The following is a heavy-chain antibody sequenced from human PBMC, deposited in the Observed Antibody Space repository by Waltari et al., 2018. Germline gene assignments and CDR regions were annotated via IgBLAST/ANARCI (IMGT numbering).Heavy chain of an antibody. CDR2: ITWNGGII. CDR1: GLKFTAYG. D-gene: IGHD3-16*01. J-gene: IGHJ4*02. Sequence: EVQLAESGGAVVRPGGSLGLTGVASGLKFTAYGMSWVRRVPGKGLEWVSGITWNGGIISYSDSVKGRFTITRDNDKNSLSLQMTSLRVEDTALYYCARYLNWGLPRFDNWGQGTQVTVSS. CDR3: ARYLNWGLPRFDN. V-gene: IGHV3-20*04.